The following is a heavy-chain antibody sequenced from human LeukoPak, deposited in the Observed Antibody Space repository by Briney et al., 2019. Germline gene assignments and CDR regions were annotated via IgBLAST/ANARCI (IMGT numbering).Heavy chain of an antibody. D-gene: IGHD4-23*01. Sequence: ASVKVSCKTSGYTFTGYYMHWVRQAPGQGLEWMGWINPNSSVANYAQRFQGRVTMTTDTSISAAYMELRWLTSDDTAVYYCARERGGNSPFDSWGQGTQVTVSS. J-gene: IGHJ4*02. CDR2: INPNSSVA. CDR3: ARERGGNSPFDS. CDR1: GYTFTGYY. V-gene: IGHV1-2*02.